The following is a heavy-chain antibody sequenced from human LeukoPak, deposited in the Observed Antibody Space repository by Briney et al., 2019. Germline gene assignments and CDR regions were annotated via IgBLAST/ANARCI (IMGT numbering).Heavy chain of an antibody. V-gene: IGHV3-53*01. CDR1: GFTVSRNY. Sequence: GGSLRLSCAASGFTVSRNYMSWVRQAPGKGLEWVSVIYSGGSTYYADSVKGRFTISRDNSKNTLYLQMNSLRAEDTAVYYCAREYSSSSHYYYYMDVWGKGTTVTVSS. J-gene: IGHJ6*03. D-gene: IGHD6-6*01. CDR2: IYSGGST. CDR3: AREYSSSSHYYYYMDV.